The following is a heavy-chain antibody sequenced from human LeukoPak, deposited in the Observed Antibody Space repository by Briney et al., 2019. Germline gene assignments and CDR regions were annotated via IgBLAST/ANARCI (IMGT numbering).Heavy chain of an antibody. CDR1: GGTFSSYA. Sequence: ASVKVSCKASGGTFSSYAISWVRQAPGQGLEWMGGIIPIFGTANYAQKFQGRVTITADKSTSTVYMELSSLRSEDTAVYYCARGPHWDPHFDYWGQGTLVTVSS. CDR3: ARGPHWDPHFDY. D-gene: IGHD7-27*01. V-gene: IGHV1-69*06. CDR2: IIPIFGTA. J-gene: IGHJ4*02.